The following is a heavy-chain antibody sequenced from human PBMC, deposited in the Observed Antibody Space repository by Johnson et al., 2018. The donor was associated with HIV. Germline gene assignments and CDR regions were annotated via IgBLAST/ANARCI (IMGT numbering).Heavy chain of an antibody. CDR1: GFTFPNAW. Sequence: EMQMVESGGGLVKPGGSLRLSCAASGFTFPNAWMHWVRQAPGEGLAWVGRIKSKTDGETIDYAAPVKGRFTISRDDSKNTLYLQMNSLKTEDMAVYYCTTDVPGGPYYNAFDIWCQGTMVTVSS. V-gene: IGHV3-15*01. CDR2: IKSKTDGETI. J-gene: IGHJ3*02. CDR3: TTDVPGGPYYNAFDI. D-gene: IGHD1-26*01.